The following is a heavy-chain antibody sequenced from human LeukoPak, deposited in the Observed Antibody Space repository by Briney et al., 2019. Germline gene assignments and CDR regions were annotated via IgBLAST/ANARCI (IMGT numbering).Heavy chain of an antibody. CDR2: ISSSGSTI. J-gene: IGHJ5*02. Sequence: GGSLRLXCAASGFTYSSYEMNWVRQAPGKGLEWVSYISSSGSTIYYADSVKGRFTISRDNAKNSLYLQMNSLRAEDTAVYYCASSSSGWYSGWFDPWGQGTLVTVSS. V-gene: IGHV3-48*03. CDR3: ASSSSGWYSGWFDP. CDR1: GFTYSSYE. D-gene: IGHD6-19*01.